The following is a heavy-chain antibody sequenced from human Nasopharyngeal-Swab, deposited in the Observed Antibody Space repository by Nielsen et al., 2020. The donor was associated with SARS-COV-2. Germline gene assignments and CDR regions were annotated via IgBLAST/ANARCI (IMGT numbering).Heavy chain of an antibody. CDR1: GFSFSIYW. CDR2: ISSDESTT. Sequence: SCAASGFSFSIYWMHWVRQPPGKGLVWVSGISSDESTTTYADSVKGRFTISRDNPKNTLYLQMNSLRAEDTAVYYCARDSPWQELDYWGQGTLVTVSS. CDR3: ARDSPWQELDY. D-gene: IGHD1-1*01. J-gene: IGHJ4*02. V-gene: IGHV3-74*01.